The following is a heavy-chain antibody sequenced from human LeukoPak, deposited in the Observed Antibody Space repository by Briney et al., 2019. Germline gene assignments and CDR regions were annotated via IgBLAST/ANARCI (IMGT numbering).Heavy chain of an antibody. Sequence: SETLSLTCAVSGAPISGSGYNLGWIPPPPRKGLEWIGNIYYTGSTYYNASLQSRVTISIDMSKNQFSLRLSSVTAADTAMYYCVKSGGYGLIDYWGQGTLVTVSS. CDR2: IYYTGST. V-gene: IGHV4-39*01. J-gene: IGHJ4*02. CDR1: GAPISGSGYN. D-gene: IGHD6-19*01. CDR3: VKSGGYGLIDY.